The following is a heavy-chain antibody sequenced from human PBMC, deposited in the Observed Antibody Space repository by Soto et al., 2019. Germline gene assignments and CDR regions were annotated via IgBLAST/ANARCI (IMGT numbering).Heavy chain of an antibody. V-gene: IGHV1-69*13. CDR3: ATNYYDGSGHYFIFEH. J-gene: IGHJ4*02. CDR1: GRTFNNYA. Sequence: ASVKVSCKASGRTFNNYAISWVRQAPGIGFEWLGVIIPIGGTPEHAQKFQGRVTISADESTNTAYMELSSLRSEDTAVYYCATNYYDGSGHYFIFEHWGQGTLVTVSS. D-gene: IGHD3-22*01. CDR2: IIPIGGTP.